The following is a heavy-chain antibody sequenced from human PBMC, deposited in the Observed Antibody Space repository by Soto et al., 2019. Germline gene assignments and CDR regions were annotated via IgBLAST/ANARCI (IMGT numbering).Heavy chain of an antibody. J-gene: IGHJ4*02. CDR3: AKDHYFEWPTANTY. V-gene: IGHV3-23*01. CDR2: ISGSGHST. Sequence: EVQVLESGGGLVQPGGSLRVSCAASGFTFNTYAMTWVRQAPGKGLEWVSAISGSGHSTYYADSVKGRFTISRDNSKNTVYLQMNSLRAEDTAVYYCAKDHYFEWPTANTYWGQGTLVTVSS. D-gene: IGHD3-9*01. CDR1: GFTFNTYA.